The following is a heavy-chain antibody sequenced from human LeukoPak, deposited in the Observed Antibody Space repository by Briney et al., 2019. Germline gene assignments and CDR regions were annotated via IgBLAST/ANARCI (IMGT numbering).Heavy chain of an antibody. D-gene: IGHD2-2*01. CDR2: INHSGST. V-gene: IGHV4-34*01. CDR3: ARHIVVVPADAFDI. J-gene: IGHJ3*02. Sequence: PSETLSLTCAVYGGSFSGYYWSWIRQPPGKGLEWIGEINHSGSTNYNPSLKSRVTISVDTSKNQFSLKLSSVTAADTAVYYCARHIVVVPADAFDIWGQGTMVTVSS. CDR1: GGSFSGYY.